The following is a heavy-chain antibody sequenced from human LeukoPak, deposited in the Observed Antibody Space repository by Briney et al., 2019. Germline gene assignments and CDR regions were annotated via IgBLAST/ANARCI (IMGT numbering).Heavy chain of an antibody. Sequence: GGSLRLSCAVSGFIFSSHWMHWVRQAPGKGLVWVSRISSDGSSTSYADSVKGRFTMSRDNAKNTLYLQMNSLRAENTAVYYCARVSRFPGIASDYWGQGTLVTVSS. CDR2: ISSDGSST. CDR3: ARVSRFPGIASDY. D-gene: IGHD6-13*01. CDR1: GFIFSSHW. J-gene: IGHJ4*02. V-gene: IGHV3-74*01.